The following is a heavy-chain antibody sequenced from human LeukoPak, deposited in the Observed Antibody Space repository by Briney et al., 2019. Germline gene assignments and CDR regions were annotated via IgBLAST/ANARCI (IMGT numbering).Heavy chain of an antibody. CDR3: ARIRDGYNSYFFYGMDV. Sequence: SVKVSCKASGGTFSSYAISWVRQAPGQGLEWMGGIIALFGTANYAQKFQGRLTITADGSTSTAYMELSSLRSEDTAVYYCARIRDGYNSYFFYGMDVWGQGTTVTVSS. J-gene: IGHJ6*02. CDR1: GGTFSSYA. V-gene: IGHV1-69*01. CDR2: IIALFGTA. D-gene: IGHD5-24*01.